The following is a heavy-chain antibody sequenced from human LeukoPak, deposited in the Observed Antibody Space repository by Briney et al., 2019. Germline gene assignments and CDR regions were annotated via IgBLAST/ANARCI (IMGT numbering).Heavy chain of an antibody. CDR3: ARDWDIVVVPAAIPYGMDV. D-gene: IGHD2-2*02. CDR2: INPSGGST. Sequence: ASVKVSCKASGYTFTSYYMHWVRQAPGQGLEWMGIINPSGGSTSYAQKFQGRVTMTRDTSTSTVYMELSCLRSEDTAVYYCARDWDIVVVPAAIPYGMDVWGQGTTVTVSS. CDR1: GYTFTSYY. J-gene: IGHJ6*02. V-gene: IGHV1-46*01.